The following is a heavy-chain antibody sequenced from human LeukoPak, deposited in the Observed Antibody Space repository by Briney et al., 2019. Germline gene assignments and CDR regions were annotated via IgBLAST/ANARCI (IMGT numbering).Heavy chain of an antibody. CDR1: GFTLSNAW. V-gene: IGHV3-15*01. D-gene: IGHD3-16*01. CDR3: AKVLGGVTPFDY. J-gene: IGHJ4*02. CDR2: IKSKTEGGTT. Sequence: PGGCLRLSCAASGFTLSNAWMSWVRQAPGKGLEWVGRIKSKTEGGTTDYAAPVKGRFTISRDDSKNTLYLQMNSLRAEDTAVYYCAKVLGGVTPFDYWGQGTLVTVST.